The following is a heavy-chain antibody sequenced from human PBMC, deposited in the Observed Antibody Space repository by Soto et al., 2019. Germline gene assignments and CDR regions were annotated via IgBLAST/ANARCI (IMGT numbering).Heavy chain of an antibody. CDR1: GGSISSSSYY. Sequence: KTSETLSLTCTVSGGSISSSSYYWGWIRQPPGKGLEWIGSIYYSGSTYYNPSLKSRVTISVDTSKNQFSLKLSSVTAADTAVYYCARRRNGDYLFDYWGQGTLVTVSS. CDR3: ARRRNGDYLFDY. V-gene: IGHV4-39*01. J-gene: IGHJ4*02. CDR2: IYYSGST. D-gene: IGHD4-17*01.